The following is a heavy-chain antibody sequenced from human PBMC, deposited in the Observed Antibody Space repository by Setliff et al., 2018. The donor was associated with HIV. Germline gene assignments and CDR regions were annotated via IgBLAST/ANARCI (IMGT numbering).Heavy chain of an antibody. CDR2: IYRSGST. V-gene: IGHV4-4*07. CDR1: GGSTSSDT. Sequence: SETLSLTCSVSGGSTSSDTWSWIRQPAGQGLEWIGRIYRSGSTNYNTPLESRVTMSVDTSKNQFSLKLSSVTAADTAVYYCARLGYSGSLVGAFDIWGQGTMVT. J-gene: IGHJ3*02. D-gene: IGHD1-26*01. CDR3: ARLGYSGSLVGAFDI.